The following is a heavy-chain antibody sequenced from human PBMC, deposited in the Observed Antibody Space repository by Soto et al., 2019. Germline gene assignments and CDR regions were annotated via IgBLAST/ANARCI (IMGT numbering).Heavy chain of an antibody. J-gene: IGHJ5*02. CDR1: GYTFTSYG. CDR3: ARDLRYSSSWSWWFEP. D-gene: IGHD6-13*01. V-gene: IGHV1-18*01. CDR2: ISAYNGNT. Sequence: ASVKVSCKASGYTFTSYGISWVRQAPGQGLEWMGWISAYNGNTNYAQKLQGRVTMTTDTSTSTAYMELRSLRSDDTAVYYCARDLRYSSSWSWWFEPWGQGTLVTVSS.